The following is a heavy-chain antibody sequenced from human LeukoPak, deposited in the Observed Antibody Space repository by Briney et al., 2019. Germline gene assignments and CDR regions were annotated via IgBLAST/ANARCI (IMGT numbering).Heavy chain of an antibody. J-gene: IGHJ4*02. D-gene: IGHD6-19*01. Sequence: GGSLRLSCAASGFTFSSYWMSWVRQAPGKGLEWVSNIKQDGSEKYYVDSVKGRFTISRDNAKNSLYLQMNSLRAEDTAVYYCASGGYSSGWYYFDYWGQGTLVTVSS. CDR2: IKQDGSEK. V-gene: IGHV3-7*01. CDR1: GFTFSSYW. CDR3: ASGGYSSGWYYFDY.